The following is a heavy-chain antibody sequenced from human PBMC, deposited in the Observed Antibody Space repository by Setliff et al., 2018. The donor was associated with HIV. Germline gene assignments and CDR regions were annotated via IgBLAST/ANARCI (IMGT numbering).Heavy chain of an antibody. V-gene: IGHV4-39*07. CDR1: GGSISSSTYY. D-gene: IGHD6-25*01. CDR2: IYQSGST. Sequence: PSETLSLTCTVSGGSISSSTYYWGWIRQPPGKGLEWIASIYQSGSTYYNPSLKSRVTISLDTSKNQFSLKLTSVTAADTAVYYCARYSPRGYTLTGPYWGQGTLVTVSS. J-gene: IGHJ4*02. CDR3: ARYSPRGYTLTGPY.